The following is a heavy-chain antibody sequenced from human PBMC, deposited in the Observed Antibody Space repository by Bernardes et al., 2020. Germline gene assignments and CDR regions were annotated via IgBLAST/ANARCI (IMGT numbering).Heavy chain of an antibody. J-gene: IGHJ3*02. V-gene: IGHV2-70*04. CDR2: IDWDDDK. D-gene: IGHD6-13*01. CDR1: GFSLSTSGMR. Sequence: SGPTLVKPTQTLTLTCTFSGFSLSTSGMRVSWIRQPPGKALEWLARIDWDDDKFYSTSLKTRLTISKDTSKNQVVLTMTNMDPVDTATYYCAREGSWNDAFDIWGQGTMVTVSS. CDR3: AREGSWNDAFDI.